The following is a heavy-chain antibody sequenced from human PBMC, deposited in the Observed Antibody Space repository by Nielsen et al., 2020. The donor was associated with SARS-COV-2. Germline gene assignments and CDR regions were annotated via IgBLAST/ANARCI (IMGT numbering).Heavy chain of an antibody. V-gene: IGHV3-30-3*01. CDR2: ISDDGSNK. D-gene: IGHD5-12*01. CDR3: ARDLAAGYSGYEPMSDYYYGVDV. Sequence: GESLKISCAASGFIFSSYAMHWVRQAPGKGLEWVAVISDDGSNKYYAESVKGRFTISRDNSKSTLYLQMNSLRAEDTAVYYCARDLAAGYSGYEPMSDYYYGVDVWGQGTTVTVSS. CDR1: GFIFSSYA. J-gene: IGHJ6*02.